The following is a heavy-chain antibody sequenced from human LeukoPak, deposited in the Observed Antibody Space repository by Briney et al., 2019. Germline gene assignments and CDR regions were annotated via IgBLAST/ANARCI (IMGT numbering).Heavy chain of an antibody. CDR3: AHDNINYYYYDSGGYYSPLPYNWFDP. D-gene: IGHD3-22*01. V-gene: IGHV2-5*02. CDR1: GFSLSTSGVG. CDR2: IYWDDDK. Sequence: SGPTLVNPTQTLTLTCTFSGFSLSTSGVGVGWIRQPPGKALEWLALIYWDDDKRYSPSLKSRLTITKDTSKNQVVLTMTNMDPVDTATYYCAHDNINYYYYDSGGYYSPLPYNWFDPWGQGTLVTVSS. J-gene: IGHJ5*02.